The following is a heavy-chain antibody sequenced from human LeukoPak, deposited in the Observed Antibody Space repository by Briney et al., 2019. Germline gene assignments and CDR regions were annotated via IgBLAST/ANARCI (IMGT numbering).Heavy chain of an antibody. D-gene: IGHD2-2*01. CDR2: ISYDGSNK. CDR3: ARESNYCSSTSCSDFDY. J-gene: IGHJ4*02. V-gene: IGHV3-30-3*01. Sequence: GGSLRLSCAASGFTFSSYAMHWVRQAPGKGLEWVAVISYDGSNKYYADSVKGRFTISRDNSQNTLYLQMNSLRAEDTAVYYCARESNYCSSTSCSDFDYWGQGTLVTVSS. CDR1: GFTFSSYA.